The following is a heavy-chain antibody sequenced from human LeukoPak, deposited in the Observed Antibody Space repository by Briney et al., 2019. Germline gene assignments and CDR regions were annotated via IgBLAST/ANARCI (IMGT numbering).Heavy chain of an antibody. V-gene: IGHV4-59*01. J-gene: IGHJ5*02. Sequence: SETLSLTCTVSGGSISSYHWSWIRQPPGKGLEWIGYIYYSGSTNYNPSLKSRVTISVDTSKNQFSLKLSSVTAADTAVYYCASAVSTWPSWFDPWGQGTLVTVSS. CDR2: IYYSGST. CDR3: ASAVSTWPSWFDP. CDR1: GGSISSYH. D-gene: IGHD5-12*01.